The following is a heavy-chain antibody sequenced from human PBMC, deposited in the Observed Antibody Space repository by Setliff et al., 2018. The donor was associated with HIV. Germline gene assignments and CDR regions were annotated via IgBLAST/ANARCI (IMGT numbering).Heavy chain of an antibody. CDR3: ARGGYSYGSSY. CDR1: GYTFTDYY. D-gene: IGHD5-18*01. CDR2: INPNSGGT. V-gene: IGHV1-2*06. Sequence: ASVKVSCKASGYTFTDYYMHWVRQAPGQGLEWMGRINPNSGGTNYAQRFQGRVTMTRDTSISTAYMELSRLRSDDTAIYCCARGGYSYGSSYWGQGTLVTVSS. J-gene: IGHJ4*02.